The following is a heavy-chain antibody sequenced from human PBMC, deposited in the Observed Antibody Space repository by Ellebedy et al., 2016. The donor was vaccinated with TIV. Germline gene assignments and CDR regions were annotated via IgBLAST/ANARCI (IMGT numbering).Heavy chain of an antibody. CDR1: GFTFDDYG. J-gene: IGHJ6*02. V-gene: IGHV3-20*04. Sequence: GESLKISXAASGFTFDDYGMSWVRQAPGKGLEWVSGINWNGGSTGYADSVKGRFTISRDNAKNSLYLQMNSLRAEDTALYYCHYYYYYGMDVWGQGTTVTVSS. CDR3: HYYYYYGMDV. CDR2: INWNGGST.